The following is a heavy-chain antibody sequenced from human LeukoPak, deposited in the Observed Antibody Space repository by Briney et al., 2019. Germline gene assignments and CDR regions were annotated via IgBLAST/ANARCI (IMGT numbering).Heavy chain of an antibody. CDR2: IYYSGNT. CDR3: ARGRSYYTY. D-gene: IGHD1-26*01. V-gene: IGHV4-59*01. CDR1: GGPISSYY. J-gene: IGHJ4*02. Sequence: SETLSLTCTVSGGPISSYYWTWIRQSPGKGLEWIGFIYYSGNTNYNPSLKSRVTISVDTSRNQFSLKLNSVTTADTAVYYCARGRSYYTYWGQGTLVTVSS.